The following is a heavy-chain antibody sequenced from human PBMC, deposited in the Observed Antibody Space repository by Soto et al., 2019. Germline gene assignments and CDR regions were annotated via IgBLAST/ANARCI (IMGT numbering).Heavy chain of an antibody. D-gene: IGHD4-4*01. Sequence: SETLSLTCSVSRAFINSGGFYYSWIRQPPGKGLEWLGYIFHSGSTLYNPSLKSRVTISVDKSKNQFSLKLSSVTAADTAVYYCARAYDYSSNWFDPWGQGTLVTVSS. J-gene: IGHJ5*02. CDR2: IFHSGST. CDR1: RAFINSGGFY. CDR3: ARAYDYSSNWFDP. V-gene: IGHV4-30-2*01.